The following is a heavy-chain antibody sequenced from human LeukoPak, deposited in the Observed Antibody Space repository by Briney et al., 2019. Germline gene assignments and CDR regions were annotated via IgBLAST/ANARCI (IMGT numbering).Heavy chain of an antibody. D-gene: IGHD5-24*01. CDR2: IYTSGIT. CDR1: GGSVSSGSYY. CDR3: ARESSYRDGYHWNWFDP. Sequence: PSQTLSLTCTVSGGSVSSGSYYWGWIRQPAEKGLEWIGRIYTSGITHYNPSLKSRVIMSVDTSKNQFSLKLSSVTAADTAVYYCARESSYRDGYHWNWFDPWGQGTLVTVSS. V-gene: IGHV4-61*02. J-gene: IGHJ5*02.